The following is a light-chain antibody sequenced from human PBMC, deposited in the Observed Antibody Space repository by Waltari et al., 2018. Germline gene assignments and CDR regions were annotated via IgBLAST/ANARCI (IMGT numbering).Light chain of an antibody. J-gene: IGKJ1*01. Sequence: DIVMTQSPASLAVSLGERATIHCKSSQSVLYSSKNKNYLAWYQQKPGQPPKLLIYWASTRESGVPDRFSGSGSGTDFTLTISSLQAEDVAVYYCQQYYSTPRTFGQGTKVEIK. CDR3: QQYYSTPRT. V-gene: IGKV4-1*01. CDR2: WAS. CDR1: QSVLYSSKNKNY.